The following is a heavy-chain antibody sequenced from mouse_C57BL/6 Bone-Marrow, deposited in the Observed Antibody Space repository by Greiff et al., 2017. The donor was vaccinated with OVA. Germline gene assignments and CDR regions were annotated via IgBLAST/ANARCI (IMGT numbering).Heavy chain of an antibody. CDR1: GFTFSSYA. J-gene: IGHJ2*01. Sequence: EVQVVESGGGLVKPGGSLKLSCAASGFTFSSYAMSWVRQTPEKRLEWVATISDGGSYTYYPDNVKGRFTISRDNAKNNLYLQMSHLKSEDTAMYYCARDDLDLDYWGQGTTLTVSS. CDR3: ARDDLDLDY. CDR2: ISDGGSYT. V-gene: IGHV5-4*01.